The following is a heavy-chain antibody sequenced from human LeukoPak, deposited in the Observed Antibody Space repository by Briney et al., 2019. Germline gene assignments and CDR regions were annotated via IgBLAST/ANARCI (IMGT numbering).Heavy chain of an antibody. CDR1: GYTSTTYG. CDR2: INPSGGST. V-gene: IGHV1-46*01. J-gene: IGHJ4*02. CDR3: ARGYYDSSGSYCPDY. Sequence: ASVMVSCKASGYTSTTYGISWVRQAPGQGLEWMGIINPSGGSTSYAQKFQGRVTMTRDTSTSTVYMELSSLRSEDTAVFYCARGYYDSSGSYCPDYWGQGTLVTVSS. D-gene: IGHD3-22*01.